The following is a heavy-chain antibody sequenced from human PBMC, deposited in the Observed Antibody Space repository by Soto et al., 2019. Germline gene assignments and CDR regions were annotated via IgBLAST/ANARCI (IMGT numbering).Heavy chain of an antibody. Sequence: ESGGGVVQPGRSLRLSCAASGFTFRSYAMHWVRQAPGKGLEWVAVISYDGSNKYYADSVKGRFTISRDNSKNTLYLQMNSLRAEDTAVYYCARDLRDGYLDYWGQGTLVTVSS. J-gene: IGHJ4*02. V-gene: IGHV3-30-3*01. CDR3: ARDLRDGYLDY. CDR2: ISYDGSNK. CDR1: GFTFRSYA.